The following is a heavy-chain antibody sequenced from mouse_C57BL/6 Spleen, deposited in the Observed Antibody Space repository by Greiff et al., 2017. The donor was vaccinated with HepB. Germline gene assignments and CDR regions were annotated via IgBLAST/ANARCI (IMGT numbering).Heavy chain of an antibody. CDR1: GFTFSSYG. CDR3: ARDHWYAMDY. CDR2: ISSGGSYT. D-gene: IGHD4-1*01. V-gene: IGHV5-6*01. Sequence: EVKLVESGGDLVKPGGSLKLSCAASGFTFSSYGMSWVRQTPDKRLEWVATISSGGSYTYYPDSVKGRFTISRDNAKNTLYLQMSSLKSEDTAMYYCARDHWYAMDYWGQGTSVTVSS. J-gene: IGHJ4*01.